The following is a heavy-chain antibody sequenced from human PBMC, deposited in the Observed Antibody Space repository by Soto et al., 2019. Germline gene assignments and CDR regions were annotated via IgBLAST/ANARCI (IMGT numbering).Heavy chain of an antibody. CDR1: GFTFNNYW. CDR3: TTVATGNYNCFDP. Sequence: EVQLVESGGGLVQPEGSLRLSCAASGFTFNNYWMHWVRQAPGKGLVWVSRINGDGTTTTYADSVKGRFTISRDNAKNTLYLQMNSLRAEDTAVSYCTTVATGNYNCFDPWVQGTLVTVAS. V-gene: IGHV3-74*01. CDR2: INGDGTTT. D-gene: IGHD1-7*01. J-gene: IGHJ5*02.